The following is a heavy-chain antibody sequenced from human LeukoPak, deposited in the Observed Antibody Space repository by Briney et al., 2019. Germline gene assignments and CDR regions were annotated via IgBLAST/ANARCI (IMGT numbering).Heavy chain of an antibody. V-gene: IGHV4-39*07. D-gene: IGHD1-26*01. Sequence: SETLSLTCTVSGGSISSSSYYWGWIRQPPGKWLEWIGSIYYSGSTYYKPSLKSRVTISVDTSKNQFSLKLSSVTAADTAVYYCARDSTYYYYMDVWGKGTTVTVSS. CDR1: GGSISSSSYY. J-gene: IGHJ6*03. CDR2: IYYSGST. CDR3: ARDSTYYYYMDV.